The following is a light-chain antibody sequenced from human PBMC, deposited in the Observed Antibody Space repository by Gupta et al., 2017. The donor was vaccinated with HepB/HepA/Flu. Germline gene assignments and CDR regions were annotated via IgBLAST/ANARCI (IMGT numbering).Light chain of an antibody. CDR1: QSIDRW. Sequence: DIQVTQSPSTLSASVGDRVTITCRASQSIDRWLAWYQQKPGKAPKLLIYKASILQSGVPSRFSGSGSGTKFTLTISGLQPDDFATYHCQQAHNSSISFGGGTKVEIK. CDR2: KAS. J-gene: IGKJ4*01. V-gene: IGKV1-5*03. CDR3: QQAHNSSIS.